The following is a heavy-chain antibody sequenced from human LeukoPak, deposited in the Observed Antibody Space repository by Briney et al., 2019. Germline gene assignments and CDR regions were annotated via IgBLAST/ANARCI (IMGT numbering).Heavy chain of an antibody. CDR2: IYYSGST. J-gene: IGHJ4*02. Sequence: SETLSLTCTVSGGSISSYYWSWIRQPPGKGLERIGYIYYSGSTNYNPSLKSRVTISVDTSKNQFSLKLSSVTAADTAVYYCASTSYYYGYYFDYWGQGTLVTVSS. CDR1: GGSISSYY. V-gene: IGHV4-59*01. CDR3: ASTSYYYGYYFDY. D-gene: IGHD3-22*01.